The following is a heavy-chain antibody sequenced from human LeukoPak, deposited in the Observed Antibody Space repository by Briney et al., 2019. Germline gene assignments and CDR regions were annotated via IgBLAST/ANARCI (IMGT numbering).Heavy chain of an antibody. J-gene: IGHJ4*02. CDR3: ATEAIYFLY. V-gene: IGHV1-24*01. D-gene: IGHD2/OR15-2a*01. Sequence: ASVKVSCKVSGYTLSQLSMHWVRQAPGKGLEWMGGFDPEDGETIYAQKFQGRVSMTEDTSTDTAYMELSSLSSDDTAVYYCATEAIYFLYWGQGTLVTVSS. CDR1: GYTLSQLS. CDR2: FDPEDGET.